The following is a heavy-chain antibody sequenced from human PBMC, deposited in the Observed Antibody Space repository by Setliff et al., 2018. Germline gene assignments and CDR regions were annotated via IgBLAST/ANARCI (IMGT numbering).Heavy chain of an antibody. J-gene: IGHJ6*03. CDR2: ISPYNGDT. Sequence: ASVKVSCKASGYIFNTFGISWLRRAPGQGLEWIGWISPYNGDTKYAQNLQGRVTLTIDTSTSTAYVEVRSLRSDDTAVYYCARSSPNRGVGQGHHMDVWGKGTTVTVSS. V-gene: IGHV1-18*01. CDR1: GYIFNTFG. CDR3: ARSSPNRGVGQGHHMDV. D-gene: IGHD1-26*01.